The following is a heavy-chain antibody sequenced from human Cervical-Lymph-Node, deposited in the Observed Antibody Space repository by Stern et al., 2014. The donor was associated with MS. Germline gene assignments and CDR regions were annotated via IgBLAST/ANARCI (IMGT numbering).Heavy chain of an antibody. Sequence: DQLVQSGGGLVKPGGSLRLSCAASGFSFNNYNMNWVRQAPGKGLEWVSSISSTSSYIYYADSVKGRFTISRDNAKNSLYLQMNSLRAEDTAVYYCASGRSFDYWGQGTLVTVSS. CDR1: GFSFNNYN. CDR3: ASGRSFDY. V-gene: IGHV3-21*01. CDR2: ISSTSSYI. D-gene: IGHD1-26*01. J-gene: IGHJ4*02.